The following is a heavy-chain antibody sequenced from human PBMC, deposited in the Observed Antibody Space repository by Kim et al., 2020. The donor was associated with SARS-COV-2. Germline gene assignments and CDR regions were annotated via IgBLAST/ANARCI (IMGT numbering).Heavy chain of an antibody. CDR1: GFTFSSFA. J-gene: IGHJ4*02. V-gene: IGHV3-30*03. CDR2: TTYDGSNN. Sequence: GGSLRLSCAASGFTFSSFAMHWVRQAPGKGLEWVALTTYDGSNNYYADSVEGRFTISRDNSKNTLYLQMNSLRAEDTAVYYCARSVYGDYVGLFDYWGQGAPFTVSS. CDR3: ARSVYGDYVGLFDY. D-gene: IGHD4-17*01.